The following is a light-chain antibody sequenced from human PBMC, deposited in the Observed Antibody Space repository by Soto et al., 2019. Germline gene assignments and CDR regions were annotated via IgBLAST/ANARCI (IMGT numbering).Light chain of an antibody. CDR3: SSYTSRRTYV. CDR1: SSDVGGYDY. CDR2: DVA. Sequence: QSVLAQPASVSGSPGQSITISCTGSSSDVGGYDYVSWFQQHPGKAPKLVINDVANRPSGVSNRFSGSKSGNTASLTISGLQAEDEADYYCSSYTSRRTYVFGTGTKVTVL. V-gene: IGLV2-14*03. J-gene: IGLJ1*01.